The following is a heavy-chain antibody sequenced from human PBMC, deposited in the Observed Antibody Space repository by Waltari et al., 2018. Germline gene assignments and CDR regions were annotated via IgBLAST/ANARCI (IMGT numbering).Heavy chain of an antibody. J-gene: IGHJ4*02. CDR2: IKPDGTEE. CDR1: GFPFSSYW. CDR3: ARDDGIRTVDY. D-gene: IGHD1-20*01. Sequence: QLVESGGGLVQPGGSLRLSCVVSGFPFSSYWMGWVRQTPGKGLEWVANIKPDGTEEYYVDYVKGRFTISRDNAKNSLYLQMNSLRAEDTAVYYCARDDGIRTVDYWGQGTLVTVSS. V-gene: IGHV3-7*01.